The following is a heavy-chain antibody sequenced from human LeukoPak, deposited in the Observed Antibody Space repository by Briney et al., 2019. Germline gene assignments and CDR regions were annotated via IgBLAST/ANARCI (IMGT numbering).Heavy chain of an antibody. D-gene: IGHD6-19*01. CDR3: ARDTNAAVGSGWYIFDY. CDR1: GYTFTSYY. J-gene: IGHJ4*02. V-gene: IGHV1-46*01. Sequence: ASVKVSCKASGYTFTSYYMHWVRQAPGQGLEWMGIINPSGGSTSYAQKFQGRVTMTRDTSTSTVYMELSSLRSEDTAVYYCARDTNAAVGSGWYIFDYGGQGTLVTVSA. CDR2: INPSGGST.